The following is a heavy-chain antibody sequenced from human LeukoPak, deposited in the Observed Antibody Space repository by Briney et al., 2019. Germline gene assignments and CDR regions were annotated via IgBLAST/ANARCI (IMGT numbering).Heavy chain of an antibody. J-gene: IGHJ4*02. D-gene: IGHD3-10*01. CDR3: ARVYYYGSGSSLGYFDY. Sequence: GGSLRLPCAASGFTFSSYWMHWVRQAPGKGLVWVSRINSDGSSTSYADSVKGRFTISRDNAKNTLYLQMNSLRAEDTAVYYCARVYYYGSGSSLGYFDYWGQGTLVTVSS. CDR1: GFTFSSYW. V-gene: IGHV3-74*01. CDR2: INSDGSST.